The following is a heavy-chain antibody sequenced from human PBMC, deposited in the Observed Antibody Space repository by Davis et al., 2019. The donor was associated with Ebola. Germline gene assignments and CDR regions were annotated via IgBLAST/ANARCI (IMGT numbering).Heavy chain of an antibody. V-gene: IGHV3-23*01. CDR3: AEIYWVRYGMDV. D-gene: IGHD2-8*02. Sequence: GESLKISCVASGFTFDTYTMTWVRQAPGKGLEWVSTFGTGGDTYYADSVKGRFTISRDNSQNTLSLQMNSLRAEDTAVYYCAEIYWVRYGMDVWGQGTTVTVSS. J-gene: IGHJ6*02. CDR1: GFTFDTYT. CDR2: FGTGGDT.